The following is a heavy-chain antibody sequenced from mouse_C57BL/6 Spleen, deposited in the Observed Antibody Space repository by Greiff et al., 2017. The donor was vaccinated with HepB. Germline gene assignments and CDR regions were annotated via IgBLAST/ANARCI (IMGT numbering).Heavy chain of an antibody. CDR3: ARSRGYGSSYLYFDY. J-gene: IGHJ2*01. D-gene: IGHD1-1*01. Sequence: QVHVKQPGAELVRPGSSVKLSCKASGYTFTSYWMHWVKQRPIQGLEWIGNIDPSDSETHYNQKFKDKATLTVDKSSSTAYMQLSSLTSEDSAVYYCARSRGYGSSYLYFDYWGQGTTLTVSS. CDR2: IDPSDSET. V-gene: IGHV1-52*01. CDR1: GYTFTSYW.